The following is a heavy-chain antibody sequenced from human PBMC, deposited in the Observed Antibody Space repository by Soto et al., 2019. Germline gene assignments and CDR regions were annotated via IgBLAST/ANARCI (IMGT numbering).Heavy chain of an antibody. CDR2: IYYSGST. J-gene: IGHJ4*02. Sequence: QLQLQESGPGLVKPSETLSLTCTVSGGSISSSSYYWGWIRQPPGKGLEWIGSIYYSGSTYYNPSLKSRVTISVDTSKNQFSLKLSSVTAADTAVYYCVRRLGATPTNPFGYWGQGTLVTVSS. CDR3: VRRLGATPTNPFGY. V-gene: IGHV4-39*01. D-gene: IGHD1-26*01. CDR1: GGSISSSSYY.